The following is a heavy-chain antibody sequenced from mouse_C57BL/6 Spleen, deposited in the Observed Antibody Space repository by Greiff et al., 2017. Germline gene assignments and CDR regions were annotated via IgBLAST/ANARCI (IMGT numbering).Heavy chain of an antibody. CDR3: AISRDGYSWFAY. Sequence: QVQLQQPGAELVKPGASVKMSCKASGYTFTSYWITWVKQRPGQGLEWIGDIYPGSGSTNYNEKFKSKATLTVDTSSSTAYMQLSSLTSEDSAVYYCAISRDGYSWFAYWGQGTLVTVSA. J-gene: IGHJ3*01. CDR2: IYPGSGST. D-gene: IGHD2-3*01. CDR1: GYTFTSYW. V-gene: IGHV1-55*01.